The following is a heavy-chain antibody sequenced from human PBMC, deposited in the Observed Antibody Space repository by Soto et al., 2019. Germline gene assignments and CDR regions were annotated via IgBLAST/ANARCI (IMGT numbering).Heavy chain of an antibody. CDR3: ARDSEGSPNWFDP. Sequence: QVPLVQSGAEVKKPGASVKVSCKASGYTFTSYGISWVRQAPGQGLEWMGWISAYNGNTNYAQKLHGRVTMTTETSTSTAYMESRSLRSDDTAVYYCARDSEGSPNWFDPWGQGTLVTVSS. CDR2: ISAYNGNT. J-gene: IGHJ5*02. CDR1: GYTFTSYG. V-gene: IGHV1-18*01. D-gene: IGHD3-10*01.